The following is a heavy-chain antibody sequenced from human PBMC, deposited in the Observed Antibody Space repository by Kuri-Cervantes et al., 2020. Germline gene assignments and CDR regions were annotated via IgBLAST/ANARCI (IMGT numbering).Heavy chain of an antibody. D-gene: IGHD3-10*01. Sequence: SLKISCAASGFTFEDYAMHWVRQAPGKGLEWVSGISWNSGSIGYADSVKGRFTISRDKAKNSLYLQMNSLRAEDTGLYYCAKGCTMVQGMVGNYFDYWGQGTLVTVSS. J-gene: IGHJ4*02. CDR3: AKGCTMVQGMVGNYFDY. V-gene: IGHV3-9*01. CDR2: ISWNSGSI. CDR1: GFTFEDYA.